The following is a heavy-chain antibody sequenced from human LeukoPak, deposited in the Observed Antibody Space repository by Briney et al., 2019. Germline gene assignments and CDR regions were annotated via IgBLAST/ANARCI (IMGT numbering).Heavy chain of an antibody. CDR3: ARDFDV. V-gene: IGHV1-18*01. CDR1: RDTFTTSV. Sequence: ASVKVSCMPSRDTFTTSVLSWVRQAPGRGLEWMGWVSGNKGNTNSAQKPQGRVTLTTDTSTNTAYMALRSLRSDDTAVYYCARDFDVWGEGAMVTASS. J-gene: IGHJ3*01. CDR2: VSGNKGNT.